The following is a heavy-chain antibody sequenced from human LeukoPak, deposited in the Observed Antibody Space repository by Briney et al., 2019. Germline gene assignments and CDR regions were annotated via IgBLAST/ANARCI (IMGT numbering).Heavy chain of an antibody. J-gene: IGHJ4*02. CDR3: ARKRGGSYYYLDY. CDR1: GFTFSSYW. V-gene: IGHV3-7*01. Sequence: PGGSLRLSCAASGFTFSSYWMSWVRQAPGEGLEWVANIKQDGSEKYYVDSMKGRFTISRDNAKNSLYLQMNSLRAEDTAVYYCARKRGGSYYYLDYWGQGTLVTVSS. CDR2: IKQDGSEK. D-gene: IGHD1-26*01.